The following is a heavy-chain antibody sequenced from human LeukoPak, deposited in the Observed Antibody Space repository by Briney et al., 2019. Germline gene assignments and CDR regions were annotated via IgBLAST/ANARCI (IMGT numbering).Heavy chain of an antibody. D-gene: IGHD3-3*01. V-gene: IGHV3-23*01. Sequence: GGSLRLSCAASGFTFSSYAMSWVRQAPGKGLEWVSAISGSGGSTYYADSVKGRFTISRDNSKNTLYLQMNSLRAEDTAVYYCAKSSREQYYDFWSGYFSVAFDIWGQGTMVTVSS. J-gene: IGHJ3*02. CDR2: ISGSGGST. CDR3: AKSSREQYYDFWSGYFSVAFDI. CDR1: GFTFSSYA.